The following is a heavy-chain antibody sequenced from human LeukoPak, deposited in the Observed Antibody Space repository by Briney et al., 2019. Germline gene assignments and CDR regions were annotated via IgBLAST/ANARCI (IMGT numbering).Heavy chain of an antibody. Sequence: GGSLRLSCAASGFTFSSYWMHWVRHAPGKGLVWVSRINSDGSSTSYADSVKGRFTISRDNAKNTLYLQMNSLRAEDTAVYYCAKDTAMVYYFDYWGQGTLVTVSS. CDR2: INSDGSST. V-gene: IGHV3-74*01. CDR1: GFTFSSYW. J-gene: IGHJ4*02. CDR3: AKDTAMVYYFDY. D-gene: IGHD5-18*01.